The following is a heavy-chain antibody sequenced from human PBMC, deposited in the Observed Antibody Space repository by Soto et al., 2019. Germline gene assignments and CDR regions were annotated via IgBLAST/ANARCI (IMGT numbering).Heavy chain of an antibody. V-gene: IGHV1-69*13. D-gene: IGHD5-18*01. CDR1: GGTFSSYA. J-gene: IGHJ5*02. Sequence: GASVKVSCKASGGTFSSYAISWVRQAPGQGLEWMGGIIPIFGTANYAQKFQGRVTITADESTSTAYMELSSLRSEDTAVYYCARGGYSYGYGGERWFDPWGQGTLVTVSS. CDR3: ARGGYSYGYGGERWFDP. CDR2: IIPIFGTA.